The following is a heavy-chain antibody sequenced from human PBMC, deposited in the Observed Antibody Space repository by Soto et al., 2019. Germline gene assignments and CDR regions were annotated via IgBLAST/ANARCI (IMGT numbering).Heavy chain of an antibody. CDR2: IYHSGST. V-gene: IGHV4-39*01. CDR1: GGSISSSSYY. CDR3: AREMGGSIDY. D-gene: IGHD1-26*01. J-gene: IGHJ4*02. Sequence: QLQLQESGPGLVKPSETLSLTCTVSGGSISSSSYYWGWIRQPPGKGLEWIGPIYHSGSTYYTPSLKSRVTISVDTSKTQFPLKLNSVTAADTAIYYCAREMGGSIDYWGQGTLVTVSS.